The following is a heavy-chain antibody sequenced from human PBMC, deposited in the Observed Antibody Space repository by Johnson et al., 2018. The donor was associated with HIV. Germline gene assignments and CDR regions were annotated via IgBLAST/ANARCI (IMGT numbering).Heavy chain of an antibody. Sequence: QVQLVESAGGLVQPGGSLRLSCAASGFTVSSNYMNWVRQAPGKGLEWISYISSSGGTIFYADSVKGRFTISRDIAKNTLYLQMNSLRAEDTAVYYCARDGRGLDAFDIWGQGTVVTVSS. CDR1: GFTVSSNY. CDR3: ARDGRGLDAFDI. CDR2: ISSSGGTI. D-gene: IGHD3/OR15-3a*01. J-gene: IGHJ3*02. V-gene: IGHV3-11*04.